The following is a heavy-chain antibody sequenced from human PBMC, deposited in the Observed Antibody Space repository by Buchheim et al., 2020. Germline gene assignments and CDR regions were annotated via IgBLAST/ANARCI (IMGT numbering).Heavy chain of an antibody. V-gene: IGHV3-74*01. CDR2: IGIDGSTT. CDR3: GRGGSNTARGMDV. J-gene: IGHJ6*01. CDR1: GFTFSPYW. D-gene: IGHD5-18*01. Sequence: EVQLVESGGGLVQPGGSLRLSCVASGFTFSPYWMHWVRQAPGKGLVWVSRIGIDGSTTNYADSVQGRFTISRDNVKNTLYPQLDSLRAEDTAVYCCGRGGSNTARGMDVWGQETT.